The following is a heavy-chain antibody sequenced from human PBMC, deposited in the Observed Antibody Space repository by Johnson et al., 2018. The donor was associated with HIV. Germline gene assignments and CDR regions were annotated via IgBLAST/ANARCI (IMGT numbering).Heavy chain of an antibody. CDR3: ARDGVAARVVGAVDV. Sequence: QMQLVESGGGVVQPGRSLRLSCAASGFTFSSYAMHWVRQAPGKGLEWVAVISYDGSNKYYADSVKGRFPISRDNSKNTRYLQMNSLRAEDTAVYYCARDGVAARVVGAVDVWGLGTMVTVSS. CDR2: ISYDGSNK. J-gene: IGHJ3*01. CDR1: GFTFSSYA. D-gene: IGHD6-13*01. V-gene: IGHV3-30-3*01.